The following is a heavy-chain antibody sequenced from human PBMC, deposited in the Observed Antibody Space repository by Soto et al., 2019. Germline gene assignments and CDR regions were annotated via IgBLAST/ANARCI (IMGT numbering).Heavy chain of an antibody. CDR2: IYYSGST. V-gene: IGHV4-59*01. J-gene: IGHJ6*02. CDR3: ARAGSSIAARRNLPCYYYYGMDV. D-gene: IGHD6-6*01. Sequence: SETLSLTCTVSGGSISSYYWSWIRQPPGKGLEWIGYIYYSGSTNYNPSLKSRVTTSVDTSKNQFSLKLSSVTAADTAVYYCARAGSSIAARRNLPCYYYYGMDVWGQRTTVTVSS. CDR1: GGSISSYY.